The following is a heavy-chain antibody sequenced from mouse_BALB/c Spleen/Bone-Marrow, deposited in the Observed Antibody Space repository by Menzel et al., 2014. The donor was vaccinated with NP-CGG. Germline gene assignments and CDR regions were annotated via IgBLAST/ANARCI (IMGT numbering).Heavy chain of an antibody. V-gene: IGHV1-69*02. D-gene: IGHD1-3*01. CDR1: AYTFTTSW. J-gene: IGHJ3*01. CDR3: ARGGDNFAWFAY. Sequence: VKLMESGAELVTPGASVKLPCKASAYTFTTSWFHWVKQSPGHGLEWIGQVDPSDGYTNYSQMFKGKATLTLDKSSSTAYMQLSSLSSEDSAVYYCARGGDNFAWFAYWGQGTLVTVSA. CDR2: VDPSDGYT.